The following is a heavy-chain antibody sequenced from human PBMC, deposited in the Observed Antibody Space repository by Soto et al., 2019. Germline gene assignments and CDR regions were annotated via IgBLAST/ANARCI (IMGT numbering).Heavy chain of an antibody. V-gene: IGHV3-7*05. CDR2: IKEDGSEK. CDR1: GFTFSGYW. J-gene: IGHJ6*02. CDR3: ARDYKAA. Sequence: GGSLRLSCAASGFTFSGYWLSWVRQAPGKGLEWVANIKEDGSEKYYADPVKGRFTIFRDNAKKSLYLQMNSLTAEDTAVYYCARDYKAAWGQGATVTVSS. D-gene: IGHD3-10*01.